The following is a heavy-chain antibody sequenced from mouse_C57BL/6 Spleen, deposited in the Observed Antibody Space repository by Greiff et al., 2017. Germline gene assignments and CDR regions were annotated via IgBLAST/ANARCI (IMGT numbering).Heavy chain of an antibody. Sequence: EVKLVESGGGLVKPGGSLKLSCAASGFTFSSYAMSWVRQTPEKRLEWVATISDGGSYTYYPDNVKGRFTISRDNAKNNLYLQMSHLKSEDTAMYYCAREAHYGSSLFAYWGQGTLVTVSA. V-gene: IGHV5-4*01. CDR3: AREAHYGSSLFAY. D-gene: IGHD1-1*01. CDR2: ISDGGSYT. J-gene: IGHJ3*01. CDR1: GFTFSSYA.